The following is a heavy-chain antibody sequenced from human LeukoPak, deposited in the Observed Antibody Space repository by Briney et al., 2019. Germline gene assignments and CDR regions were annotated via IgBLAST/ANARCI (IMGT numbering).Heavy chain of an antibody. CDR1: GFPFNMYW. CDR2: IKQDETET. J-gene: IGHJ6*02. D-gene: IGHD5-12*01. CDR3: AKDVGCVHSGYVHCYYGMDV. V-gene: IGHV3-7*03. Sequence: PGGSLRLSCAASGFPFNMYWMTWVRQAPGKGLEWVANIKQDETETYFGASVKGRFTISRDNSKNSLYLQMNSLRTEDTALYYCAKDVGCVHSGYVHCYYGMDVWGQGTTVTV.